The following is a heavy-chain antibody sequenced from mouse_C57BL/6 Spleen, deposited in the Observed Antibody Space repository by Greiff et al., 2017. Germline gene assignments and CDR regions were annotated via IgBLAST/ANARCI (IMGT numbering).Heavy chain of an antibody. V-gene: IGHV2-2*01. J-gene: IGHJ2*01. CDR1: GFSLTSYG. Sequence: VKLMESGPGLVQPSQSLSITCTVSGFSLTSYGVHWVRQSPGKGLEWLGVIWSGGSTDYNAAFISRLSISKDNSKSQVFFKMNSLQADDTAIYYCARSLDYYGSSYDYFDYWGQGTTLTVSS. D-gene: IGHD1-1*01. CDR2: IWSGGST. CDR3: ARSLDYYGSSYDYFDY.